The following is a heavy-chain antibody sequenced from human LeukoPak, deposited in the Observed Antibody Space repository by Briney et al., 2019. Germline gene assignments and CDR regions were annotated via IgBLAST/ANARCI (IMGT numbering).Heavy chain of an antibody. Sequence: MSSETLSLTCTVSGGSISSSSYYWGWIRQPPGKGLEWIGSIYYSGSTYYNPSLKSRVTISVDTSKNQFSLKLSSVTAADTAVYYCARSETYYYDSSGYPLPNWFDPWGQGTLVTVSS. CDR1: GGSISSSSYY. CDR3: ARSETYYYDSSGYPLPNWFDP. CDR2: IYYSGST. D-gene: IGHD3-22*01. V-gene: IGHV4-39*07. J-gene: IGHJ5*02.